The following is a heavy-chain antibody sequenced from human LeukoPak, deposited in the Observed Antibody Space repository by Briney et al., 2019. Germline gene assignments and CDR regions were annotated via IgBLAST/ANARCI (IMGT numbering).Heavy chain of an antibody. Sequence: PGGSLRLSCAASGFTFSNYWMSWVRQAPGKGLEWVANIDQGGSEKQYVDSMKGRFTISRDNAKNSLYLQMNSLRAEDTAVYYCAREGVAYPFDYWGQGTLVTVSS. J-gene: IGHJ4*02. V-gene: IGHV3-7*01. CDR1: GFTFSNYW. CDR2: IDQGGSEK. CDR3: AREGVAYPFDY. D-gene: IGHD2-15*01.